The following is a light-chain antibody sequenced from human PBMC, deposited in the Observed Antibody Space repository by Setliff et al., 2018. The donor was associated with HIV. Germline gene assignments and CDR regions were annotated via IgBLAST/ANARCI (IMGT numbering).Light chain of an antibody. V-gene: IGLV2-14*03. J-gene: IGLJ1*01. CDR2: DVT. Sequence: QSALTQPRSVSGSPGQSVTISCTGTSSDVGGYNFVSWYQHHPGKAPKLMIYDVTNRPSGVSNRFSDSNSGNTASLTISGLQAEDEADYYCSSYTSNNSGVFGTGTKVTVL. CDR3: SSYTSNNSGV. CDR1: SSDVGGYNF.